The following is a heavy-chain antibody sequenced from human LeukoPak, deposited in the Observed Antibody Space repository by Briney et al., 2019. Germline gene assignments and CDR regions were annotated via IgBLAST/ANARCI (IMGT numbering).Heavy chain of an antibody. J-gene: IGHJ6*03. CDR1: GYSISSDYY. CDR3: ARDVRIYYYYYMDV. D-gene: IGHD2-8*01. Sequence: SETLSLTCTVSGYSISSDYYWGWIRQPPGKGLEWIGSIYYSGSTYYNPSLKSRVTISVDTSKNQFSLKLSSVTAADTAVYYCARDVRIYYYYYMDVWGKGTTVTVSS. CDR2: IYYSGST. V-gene: IGHV4-38-2*02.